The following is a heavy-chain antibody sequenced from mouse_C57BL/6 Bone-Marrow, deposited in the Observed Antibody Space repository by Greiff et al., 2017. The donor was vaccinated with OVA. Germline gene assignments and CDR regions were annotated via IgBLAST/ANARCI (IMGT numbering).Heavy chain of an antibody. CDR1: GFTFSSYT. Sequence: DVHLVESGGGLVKPGGSLKLSCAASGFTFSSYTMSWVRQTPEKRLEWVATISGGGGNTYYPDSVKGRFTISRDNAKNTLYLQMSSLRSEDTALYYCARHKTTVDYWGQGTTLTVSS. CDR2: ISGGGGNT. D-gene: IGHD1-1*01. J-gene: IGHJ2*01. CDR3: ARHKTTVDY. V-gene: IGHV5-9*01.